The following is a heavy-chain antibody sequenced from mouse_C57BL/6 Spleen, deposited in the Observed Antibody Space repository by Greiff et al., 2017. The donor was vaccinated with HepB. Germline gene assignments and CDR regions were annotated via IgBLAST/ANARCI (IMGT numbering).Heavy chain of an antibody. V-gene: IGHV1-39*01. CDR3: ARGGLTGPYWYFDV. D-gene: IGHD4-1*01. Sequence: VQLQQSGPELVKPGASVKISCKASGYSFTDYNMNWVKQSNGKCLEWIGVINPNYGTTSYNQKFKGKATLTVDQSSSTAYMQLNSLTSEDSAVYYCARGGLTGPYWYFDVWGTGTTVTVSS. J-gene: IGHJ1*03. CDR2: INPNYGTT. CDR1: GYSFTDYN.